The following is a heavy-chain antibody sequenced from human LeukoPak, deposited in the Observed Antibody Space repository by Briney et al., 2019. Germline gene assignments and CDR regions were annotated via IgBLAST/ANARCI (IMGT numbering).Heavy chain of an antibody. J-gene: IGHJ4*02. D-gene: IGHD3-3*01. CDR3: ARDRSLEWVGYYFDY. V-gene: IGHV4-4*07. Sequence: SETLSLTCTVSGGSISSYYWSWIRQPAGKGLEWIGRIYTSGSTNYNPSLKSRVTMSVDTSKNQFSLKLSSVTAADTAVYYCARDRSLEWVGYYFDYWGQGTLVTVSS. CDR2: IYTSGST. CDR1: GGSISSYY.